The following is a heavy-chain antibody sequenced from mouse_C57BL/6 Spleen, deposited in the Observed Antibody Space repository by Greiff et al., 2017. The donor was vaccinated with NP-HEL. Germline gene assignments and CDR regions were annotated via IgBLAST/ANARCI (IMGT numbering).Heavy chain of an antibody. CDR3: ARNYGLWYFDV. J-gene: IGHJ1*03. CDR2: ISYDGSN. D-gene: IGHD1-1*02. Sequence: EVKLQESGPGLVKPSQSLSLTCSVTGYSITSGYYWNWIRQFPGNKLEWMGYISYDGSNNYNPSLKNRISINRDTSKNQFFLKLNYVTTEDTATYYCARNYGLWYFDVWGTGTTVTVSS. CDR1: GYSITSGYY. V-gene: IGHV3-6*01.